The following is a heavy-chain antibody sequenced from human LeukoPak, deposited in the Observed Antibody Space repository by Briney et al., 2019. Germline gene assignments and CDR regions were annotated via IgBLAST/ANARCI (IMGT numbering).Heavy chain of an antibody. D-gene: IGHD1-26*01. Sequence: PGGSLRLSCAASGFTFSDYYMSWIRQAPGKGLEWVSYISSSGSTIYYADSVKGRFTIFRDNAKNSLYLQMNSLRAEDTAVYYCARRRDSGSLQHFDYWGQGTLVTVSS. J-gene: IGHJ4*02. CDR2: ISSSGSTI. V-gene: IGHV3-11*01. CDR1: GFTFSDYY. CDR3: ARRRDSGSLQHFDY.